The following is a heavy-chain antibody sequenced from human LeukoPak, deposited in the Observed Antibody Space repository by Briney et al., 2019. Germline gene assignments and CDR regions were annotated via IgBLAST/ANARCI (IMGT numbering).Heavy chain of an antibody. CDR2: IIPILGIA. V-gene: IGHV1-69*04. D-gene: IGHD1-26*01. J-gene: IGHJ4*02. CDR1: GGTFSSCT. Sequence: ASVKVSCKASGGTFSSCTISWVRQAPGQGLEWMGRIIPILGIANYAQKFQGRVTITADKSTSTAYMELSSLRSEDTAVYYCAREWKVGAFYYFDYWGQGTLVTVSS. CDR3: AREWKVGAFYYFDY.